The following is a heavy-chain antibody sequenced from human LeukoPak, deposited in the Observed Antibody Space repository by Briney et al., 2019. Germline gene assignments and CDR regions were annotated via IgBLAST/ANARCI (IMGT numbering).Heavy chain of an antibody. CDR3: ARKSNTISGWFAFDY. V-gene: IGHV1-8*01. D-gene: IGHD6-19*01. Sequence: ASVKVSCKASRYTFTSYDINWVRQATGQGLEWMGWMNPNSGNTGYAQKFQGRVTMTRNTSISTAYMELSSLRSEDTAVYYCARKSNTISGWFAFDYWGRGTLVTVSS. CDR1: RYTFTSYD. CDR2: MNPNSGNT. J-gene: IGHJ4*02.